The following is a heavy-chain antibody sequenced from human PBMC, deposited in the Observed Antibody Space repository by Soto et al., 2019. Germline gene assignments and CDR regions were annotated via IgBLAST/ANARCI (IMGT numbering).Heavy chain of an antibody. CDR3: ARDDRSFWKGYYRRYDYSGMDV. Sequence: HVQLVESGGGLVEPGGSLRLSCAASGFSFSDYYVNWIRQAPGKGLEWISYTGRSLYPIYYADSVKGRLSIARDSAKKSVFLQRNSLRVEDTAVYWWARDDRSFWKGYYRRYDYSGMDVWGRGTTVIVSS. CDR2: TGRSLYPI. D-gene: IGHD3-3*01. CDR1: GFSFSDYY. V-gene: IGHV3-11*01. J-gene: IGHJ6*01.